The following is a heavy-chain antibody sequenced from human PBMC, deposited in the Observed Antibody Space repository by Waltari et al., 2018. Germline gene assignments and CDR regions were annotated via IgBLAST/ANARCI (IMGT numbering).Heavy chain of an antibody. J-gene: IGHJ6*03. CDR2: IYYSGST. Sequence: QVQLQESGPGLVKPSETLSLTCTVSGGSISSYYWSWIRQPPGKGLGWIGYIYYSGSTNYNPSLKSRVTISVDTSKNQFYLKLSSVTAADTAVYYCARVGMITFGGVIVSDYYYMDVWGKGTTVTISS. CDR3: ARVGMITFGGVIVSDYYYMDV. CDR1: GGSISSYY. V-gene: IGHV4-59*01. D-gene: IGHD3-16*02.